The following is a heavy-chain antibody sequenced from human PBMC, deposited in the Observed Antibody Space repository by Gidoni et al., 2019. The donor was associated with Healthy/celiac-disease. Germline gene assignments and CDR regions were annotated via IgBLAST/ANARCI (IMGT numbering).Heavy chain of an antibody. CDR3: ASELGYCSSTSCQTHFDY. J-gene: IGHJ4*02. D-gene: IGHD2-2*01. Sequence: QLQLQESGPGLVQPSETLSLTCTVSGGSISSRSYYWGWIRQPPGKGLEWIGSIYYSGSTYYNPSLKSRVTISVDTSKNQFSLKLSSVTAADTAVYYCASELGYCSSTSCQTHFDYWGQGTLVTVSS. CDR2: IYYSGST. V-gene: IGHV4-39*01. CDR1: GGSISSRSYY.